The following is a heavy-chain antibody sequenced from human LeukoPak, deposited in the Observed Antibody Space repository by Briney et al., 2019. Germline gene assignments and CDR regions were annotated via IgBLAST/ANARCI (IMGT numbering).Heavy chain of an antibody. D-gene: IGHD3-22*01. CDR1: GGSFSSFY. J-gene: IGHJ3*02. CDR2: LYYGGST. V-gene: IGHV4-59*13. CDR3: ARFMGPRDSSGYYYDAFDI. Sequence: PSETLSLTCSVSGGSFSSFYWSWIRQPPGKGLEWIGYLYYGGSTNYNPSLKSRVTISVDTSKNQFSLKLSSVTAADTAVYYCARFMGPRDSSGYYYDAFDIWGQGTMVTVSS.